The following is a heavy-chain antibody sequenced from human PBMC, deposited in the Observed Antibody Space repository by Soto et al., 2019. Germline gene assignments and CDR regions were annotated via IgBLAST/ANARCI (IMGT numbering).Heavy chain of an antibody. Sequence: GGSLRLSCAASGFTFSSDSMNWVRQAPGKGLEWVSSISSSSSYMYYADSVKGRFTISRENAKNSLHLQMNSLRAEDTAVYYCARDGAGVVRSYPNYYYYGRDVWGQGTTVTGS. D-gene: IGHD3-16*02. CDR1: GFTFSSDS. J-gene: IGHJ6*02. V-gene: IGHV3-21*01. CDR2: ISSSSSYM. CDR3: ARDGAGVVRSYPNYYYYGRDV.